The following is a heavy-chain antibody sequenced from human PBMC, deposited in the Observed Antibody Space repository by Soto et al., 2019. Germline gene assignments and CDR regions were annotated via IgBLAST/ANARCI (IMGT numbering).Heavy chain of an antibody. CDR2: IYPGDSDT. CDR1: GYSFTSYW. Sequence: PGESLKISCKGSGYSFTSYWIGWVRQMPGKGLEWMGIIYPGDSDTRYSPSFQGQVTISADKSISTAYLQWSSLKASDTAMYYCARPGYSSGWYVSFDYWGQGTLVTVSS. J-gene: IGHJ4*02. D-gene: IGHD6-19*01. CDR3: ARPGYSSGWYVSFDY. V-gene: IGHV5-51*01.